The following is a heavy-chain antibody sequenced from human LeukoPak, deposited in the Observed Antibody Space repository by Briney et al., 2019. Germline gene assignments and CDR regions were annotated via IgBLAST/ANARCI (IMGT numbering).Heavy chain of an antibody. CDR2: IYHSGST. J-gene: IGHJ4*02. D-gene: IGHD1-26*01. V-gene: IGHV4-38-2*02. CDR1: GGSISSYY. Sequence: SETLSLTCTVSGGSISSYYWGWIRQPPGKGLEWIGSIYHSGSTYYNPSLKSRVTISVDTSKNQFSLKLSSVTAADTAVYYCARVQGIVGGRFDYWGQGTLVTVSS. CDR3: ARVQGIVGGRFDY.